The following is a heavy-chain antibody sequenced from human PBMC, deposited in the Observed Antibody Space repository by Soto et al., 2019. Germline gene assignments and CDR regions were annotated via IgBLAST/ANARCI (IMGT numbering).Heavy chain of an antibody. J-gene: IGHJ4*02. Sequence: SETLSLTCTVSGGFIWGWIRQSPDKGLEWIGYIYNSGRYNYNPSLESRLTISIDTYKNQFSLRLASVTAADMARYCCARTLPNRQLFDSGSQGTLVTVSS. CDR1: GGFI. D-gene: IGHD1-1*01. V-gene: IGHV4-4*09. CDR2: IYNSGRY. CDR3: ARTLPNRQLFDS.